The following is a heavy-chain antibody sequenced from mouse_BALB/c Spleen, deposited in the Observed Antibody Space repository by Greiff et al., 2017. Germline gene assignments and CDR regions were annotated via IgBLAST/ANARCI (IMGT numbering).Heavy chain of an antibody. V-gene: IGHV1-7*01. J-gene: IGHJ1*01. CDR2: INPSTGYT. Sequence: VQLQQSGAELAKPGASVKMSCKASGYTFTSYWMHWVKQRPGQGLEWIGYINPSTGYTEYNQKFKDKATLTADKSSRTAYMQLSSLTSEDSAVYYCARSPSYWYFDVWGAGTTVTVSS. CDR1: GYTFTSYW. CDR3: ARSPSYWYFDV.